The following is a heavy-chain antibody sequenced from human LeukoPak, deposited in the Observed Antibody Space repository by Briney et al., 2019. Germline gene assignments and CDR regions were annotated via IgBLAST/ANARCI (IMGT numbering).Heavy chain of an antibody. Sequence: SETLSLTCTVSGGSISSYYWSWIRQPPGKGLEWIGYIYYSGSTNYNPSLKSRVTISVDTSKNQFSLKLSSVTAADTAVYYCARVDYSNYAMDYWGQGTLVTVSS. CDR1: GGSISSYY. D-gene: IGHD4-11*01. CDR3: ARVDYSNYAMDY. V-gene: IGHV4-59*12. CDR2: IYYSGST. J-gene: IGHJ4*02.